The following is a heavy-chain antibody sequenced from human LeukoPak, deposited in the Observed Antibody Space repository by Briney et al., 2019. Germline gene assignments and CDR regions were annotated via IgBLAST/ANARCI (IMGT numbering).Heavy chain of an antibody. Sequence: PGGSLRLSRAASGFTFSSYSMNWVRQAPGKGLEWVSYISSSSSTIYYADSVKGRFTISRDNAKNSLYLQMNSLRAEDTAVYYCAREALSDYVWGSYRYKPYYYYMDVWGKGTTVTVSS. V-gene: IGHV3-48*01. CDR3: AREALSDYVWGSYRYKPYYYYMDV. D-gene: IGHD3-16*02. CDR1: GFTFSSYS. J-gene: IGHJ6*03. CDR2: ISSSSSTI.